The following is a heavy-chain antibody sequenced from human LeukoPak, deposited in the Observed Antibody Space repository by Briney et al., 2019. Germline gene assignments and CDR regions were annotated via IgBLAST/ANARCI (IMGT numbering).Heavy chain of an antibody. J-gene: IGHJ4*02. V-gene: IGHV3-21*01. Sequence: GGSLRLSCAASGFTFSSYSMNWVRQAPGKGLEWVSSISSSRSYIYYADSVKGRFTISRDNAKNSLYLQMNSLRAEHTAVYYCARHAGLRFLEWLLPTDYWGQGTLVTVSS. CDR1: GFTFSSYS. D-gene: IGHD3-3*01. CDR2: ISSSRSYI. CDR3: ARHAGLRFLEWLLPTDY.